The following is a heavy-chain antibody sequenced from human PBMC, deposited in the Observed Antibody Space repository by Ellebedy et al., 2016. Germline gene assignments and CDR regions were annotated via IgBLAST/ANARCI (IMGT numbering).Heavy chain of an antibody. CDR1: GLNFNTFF. J-gene: IGHJ4*02. CDR3: TRDGREWSRDY. CDR2: ISPGSDIT. D-gene: IGHD3-3*01. Sequence: GGSLRLXCTASGLNFNTFFMSWVRQAPGKGLEWVSTISPGSDITRLADSVKGRFTISRDNFKNSVYLRMNSLRVEDTAVYYCTRDGREWSRDYWGQGTLVTVSS. V-gene: IGHV3-23*01.